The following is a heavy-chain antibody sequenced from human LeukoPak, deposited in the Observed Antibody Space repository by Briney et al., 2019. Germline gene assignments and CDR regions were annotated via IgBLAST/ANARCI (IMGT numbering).Heavy chain of an antibody. CDR2: INPNSGGT. Sequence: EASVKVSCKASGYTFSTYTLHWVRQAPGQGLEWMGRINPNSGGTNYAQKFQGRVTMTRDTSISTAYMELSRLRSDDTAVYYCARVGTGGIFDYWGQGTLVTVSS. D-gene: IGHD3-10*01. CDR1: GYTFSTYT. J-gene: IGHJ4*02. CDR3: ARVGTGGIFDY. V-gene: IGHV1-2*06.